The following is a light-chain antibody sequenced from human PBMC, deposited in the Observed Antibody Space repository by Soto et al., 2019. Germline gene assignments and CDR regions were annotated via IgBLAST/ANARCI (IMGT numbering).Light chain of an antibody. J-gene: IGLJ2*01. CDR3: AAWDDSLNGVV. CDR1: SSNIGSNN. V-gene: IGLV1-44*01. Sequence: QSVLTQPPSASGTPGQRVTIPCSGSSSNIGSNNVNWYQQLPGTAPKLLIYNNNQRPSGVPDLFSGSMSGTSASLAISGLQSEDEGDYYCAAWDDSLNGVVFGGGTKLTVL. CDR2: NNN.